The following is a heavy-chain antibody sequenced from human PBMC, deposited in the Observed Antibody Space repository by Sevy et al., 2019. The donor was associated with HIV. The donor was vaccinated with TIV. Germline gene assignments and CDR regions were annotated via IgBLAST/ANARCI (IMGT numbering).Heavy chain of an antibody. CDR1: GGSIARSSYD. J-gene: IGHJ4*02. V-gene: IGHV4-39*01. CDR2: MYFSGST. CDR3: ARHGGLVDRGFDF. Sequence: SETLSLTCTVSGGSIARSSYDWGWIRQSPGKGLEWIGSMYFSGSTSYATSLRSRVTISVDTSKNQVSLKMRSVTATDTAFYYCARHGGLVDRGFDFWGQRALVTVSS. D-gene: IGHD3-10*01.